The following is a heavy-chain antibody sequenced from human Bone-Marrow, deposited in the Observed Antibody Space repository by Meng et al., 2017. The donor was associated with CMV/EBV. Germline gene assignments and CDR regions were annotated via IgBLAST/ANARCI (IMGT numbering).Heavy chain of an antibody. J-gene: IGHJ4*02. CDR2: IDWDDDK. CDR3: ARGVCSSTSCYPDY. V-gene: IGHV2-70D*14. Sequence: SGPTLVKPKQTLTLTCTFSGFSLSTSGMRVSWIRQPPGKALEWLARIDWDDDKFYSTSLKTRLTISKDTSKNQVVLTMTNMDPVDTATYYCARGVCSSTSCYPDYWGQGTLVTVSS. CDR1: GFSLSTSGMR. D-gene: IGHD2-2*01.